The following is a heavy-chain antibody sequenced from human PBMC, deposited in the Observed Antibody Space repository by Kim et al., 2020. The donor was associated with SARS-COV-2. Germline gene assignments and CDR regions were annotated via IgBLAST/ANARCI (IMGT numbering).Heavy chain of an antibody. CDR1: GFTFSSYS. CDR3: ARDTDSDFWSGYKASFDY. D-gene: IGHD3-3*01. Sequence: GGSLRLSCAASGFTFSSYSMNWVRQAPGKGLEWVSYISSSSSTIYYADSVKGRFTISRDNAKNSLYLQMNSLRDEDTAVYYCARDTDSDFWSGYKASFDYWGQGTLVTVSS. V-gene: IGHV3-48*02. CDR2: ISSSSSTI. J-gene: IGHJ4*02.